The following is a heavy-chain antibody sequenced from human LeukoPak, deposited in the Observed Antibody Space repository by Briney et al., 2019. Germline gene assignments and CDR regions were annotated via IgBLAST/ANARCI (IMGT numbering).Heavy chain of an antibody. D-gene: IGHD7-27*01. Sequence: GGSLRLSCAASGLTFSGYSMDWVRQAPGKGLEWISHILGDGTGIWYADSVKGRFTISRDNAKNSLYLQMNSLRAEDTAVYYCATDRDWGFDYWGQGTLVTVSS. V-gene: IGHV3-48*01. CDR3: ATDRDWGFDY. CDR2: ILGDGTGI. J-gene: IGHJ4*02. CDR1: GLTFSGYS.